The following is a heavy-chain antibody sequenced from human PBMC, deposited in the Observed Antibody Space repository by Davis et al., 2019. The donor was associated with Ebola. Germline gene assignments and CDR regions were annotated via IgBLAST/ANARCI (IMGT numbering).Heavy chain of an antibody. D-gene: IGHD4-17*01. CDR1: GGSISTHY. J-gene: IGHJ4*02. Sequence: SETLSLTCTVSGGSISTHYWSWIRQPPGKAPEWLGYVYYSVYTDYNPSLRGRVTISVDTSKDQFSLRLHSVTAADTAVYYCASGNDDYLSLDYWGQGTLVTVSS. V-gene: IGHV4-59*11. CDR2: VYYSVYT. CDR3: ASGNDDYLSLDY.